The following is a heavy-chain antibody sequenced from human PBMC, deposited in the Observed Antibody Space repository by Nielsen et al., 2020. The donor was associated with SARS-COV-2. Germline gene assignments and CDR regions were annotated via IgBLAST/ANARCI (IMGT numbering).Heavy chain of an antibody. V-gene: IGHV5-51*01. Sequence: GESLKISCKGSGYTFSNYWIGWVRQMPGKGLEWMGVIYPGDSDTRYSPSFQGQVTISADKSLSTAYLQWNSLKASDTAIYYCARRVSYWGGGDFDYWGQGTLVTVSS. D-gene: IGHD7-27*01. CDR2: IYPGDSDT. CDR1: GYTFSNYW. J-gene: IGHJ4*02. CDR3: ARRVSYWGGGDFDY.